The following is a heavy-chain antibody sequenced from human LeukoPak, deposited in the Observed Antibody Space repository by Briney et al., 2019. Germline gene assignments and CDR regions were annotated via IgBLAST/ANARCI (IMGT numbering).Heavy chain of an antibody. J-gene: IGHJ4*02. CDR2: IDYSGGSS. Sequence: GGSLRLSCTVSGFTLSSYEMSWIRQAPGKGLEWVSSIDYSGGSSYYADSVKGRFTISRDDSKNTPYLQLNSLRAEDTAVYYCARNSGWYRVSWGQGTLVSVSS. D-gene: IGHD6-19*01. V-gene: IGHV3-23*01. CDR3: ARNSGWYRVS. CDR1: GFTLSSYE.